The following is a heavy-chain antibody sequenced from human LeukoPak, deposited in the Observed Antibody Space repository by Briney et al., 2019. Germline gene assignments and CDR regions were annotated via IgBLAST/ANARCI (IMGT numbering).Heavy chain of an antibody. D-gene: IGHD2-21*01. Sequence: PGGSLRLSCAASGFTFSSYAMSWVRQAPGKGLEWVSDIKGGGGKTYYADSVKGRFTISRDNSKNKLYLQMSSLRAEDTAVYYCAKAHIDGDGCYYFDNWGQGTLVSVSS. J-gene: IGHJ4*02. CDR1: GFTFSSYA. V-gene: IGHV3-23*01. CDR3: AKAHIDGDGCYYFDN. CDR2: IKGGGGKT.